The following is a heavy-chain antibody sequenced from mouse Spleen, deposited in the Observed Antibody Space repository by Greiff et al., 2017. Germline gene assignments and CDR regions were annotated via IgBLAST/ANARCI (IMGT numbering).Heavy chain of an antibody. CDR2: ISSGSSTI. CDR1: GFTFSDYG. J-gene: IGHJ3*01. Sequence: DVQLVESGGGLVKPGGSLKLSCAASGFTFSDYGMHWVRQAPEKGLEWVAYISSGSSTIYYADTVKGRFTISRDNAKNTLFLQMTSLRSEDTAMYYCARPPFAYWGQGTLVTVSA. CDR3: ARPPFAY. V-gene: IGHV5-17*01.